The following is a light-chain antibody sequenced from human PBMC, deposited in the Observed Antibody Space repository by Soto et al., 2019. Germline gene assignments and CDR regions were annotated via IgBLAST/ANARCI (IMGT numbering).Light chain of an antibody. J-gene: IGKJ2*01. CDR2: GAS. CDR3: QQYYDWRPYT. V-gene: IGKV3-15*01. CDR1: QSISND. Sequence: EIVMTQSPVTLSVSPGERATLSCRASQSISNDLAWYQQRPGQAPRLLIYGASTRATGTPARFSGSGYGTGFTLTISSLQSEDFAVYYCQQYYDWRPYTFGQGTKLEIK.